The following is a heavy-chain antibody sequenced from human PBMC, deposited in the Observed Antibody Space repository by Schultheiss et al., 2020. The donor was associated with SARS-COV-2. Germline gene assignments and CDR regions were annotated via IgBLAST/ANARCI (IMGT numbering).Heavy chain of an antibody. CDR2: MNPNSGNT. Sequence: GESLKISCKASGYTFTSYGINWVRQATGQGLEWMGWMNPNSGNTGYAQKFQGRVTMTRNTSISTAYMELSSLRSEDTAVYYCAVWWELRDAFDIWGQGTMVTVSS. D-gene: IGHD1-26*01. V-gene: IGHV1-8*02. CDR3: AVWWELRDAFDI. J-gene: IGHJ3*02. CDR1: GYTFTSYG.